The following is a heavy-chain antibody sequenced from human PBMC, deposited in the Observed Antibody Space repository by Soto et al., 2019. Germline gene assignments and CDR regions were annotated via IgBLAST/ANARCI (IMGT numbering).Heavy chain of an antibody. Sequence: GGSLRLSCAASGFTFSSYAMSWVRQAPGKGLEWVSAISGSGGSTYYADSVKGRFTISRDNSKNTLYLQMNSLRAEDTAVYYCAKNLLRITGTTGFGYWGQGTLVTVSS. D-gene: IGHD1-20*01. CDR3: AKNLLRITGTTGFGY. CDR1: GFTFSSYA. V-gene: IGHV3-23*01. J-gene: IGHJ4*02. CDR2: ISGSGGST.